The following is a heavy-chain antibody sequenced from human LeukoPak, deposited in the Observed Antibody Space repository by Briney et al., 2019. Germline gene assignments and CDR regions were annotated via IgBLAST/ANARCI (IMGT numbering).Heavy chain of an antibody. CDR1: GFTFSNYG. Sequence: GRSLRLSCAASGFTFSNYGMHWVRQAPGKGLDWVAVISYDGSNKYYADSVKSRFTISRDNSKNTLYLQMNSLRAEDTAVYYCAKDTSTPGAFDIWGQGTMVTVSS. CDR3: AKDTSTPGAFDI. D-gene: IGHD2/OR15-2a*01. CDR2: ISYDGSNK. J-gene: IGHJ3*02. V-gene: IGHV3-30*18.